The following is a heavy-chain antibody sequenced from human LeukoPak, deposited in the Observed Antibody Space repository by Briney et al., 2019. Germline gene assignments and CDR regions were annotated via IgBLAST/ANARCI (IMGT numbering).Heavy chain of an antibody. CDR2: ISSSGSTI. Sequence: GGSLRLSCAASGFTFSDYYMSWIRQAPGKGLEWVSYISSSGSTIYYADSVKGRFTISRDNAKNSLYLQMNSLRAEDTAVYYCARPYSPKSRNDAFDIWGQGTMVTVSS. V-gene: IGHV3-11*01. CDR3: ARPYSPKSRNDAFDI. CDR1: GFTFSDYY. D-gene: IGHD2-15*01. J-gene: IGHJ3*02.